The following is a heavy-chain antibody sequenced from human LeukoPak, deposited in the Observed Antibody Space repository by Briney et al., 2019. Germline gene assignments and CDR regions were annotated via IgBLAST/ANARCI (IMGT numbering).Heavy chain of an antibody. J-gene: IGHJ6*02. V-gene: IGHV4-39*01. CDR1: GGSITSGDYY. Sequence: SETLSLTCTVSGGSITSGDYYWAWVRQPPGKRLEWIGSINYRGATYYNPSLKSRVTASVDTSKNQFSLKLSSVTAAETAVYYCARGKRGYSGYDNYYYYGMDVWGQGTTVTVSS. D-gene: IGHD5-12*01. CDR3: ARGKRGYSGYDNYYYYGMDV. CDR2: INYRGAT.